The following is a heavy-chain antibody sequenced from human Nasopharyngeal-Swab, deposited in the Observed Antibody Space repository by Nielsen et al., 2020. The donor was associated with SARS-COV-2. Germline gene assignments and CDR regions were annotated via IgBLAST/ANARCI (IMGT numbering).Heavy chain of an antibody. Sequence: RQAPGKGLEWIGEINHSGSTNYNPSLKSRVTISVDTSKSQFSLKLSSVTAADTAVYYCARDPGSGSFYFDYWGQGTLVTVSS. D-gene: IGHD3-22*01. CDR2: INHSGST. J-gene: IGHJ4*02. V-gene: IGHV4-34*01. CDR3: ARDPGSGSFYFDY.